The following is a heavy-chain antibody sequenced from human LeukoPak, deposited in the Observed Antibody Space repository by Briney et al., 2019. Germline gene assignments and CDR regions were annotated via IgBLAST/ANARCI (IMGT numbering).Heavy chain of an antibody. CDR3: AKDGSSWYFDH. CDR2: ISYDGSNK. V-gene: IGHV3-30*18. Sequence: GGSLRLSCAASGFTFSSYGMHWVRQAPGKGLEWVAVISYDGSNKYYADSVKGRFTISRDNSKNTLYLQMNSLRAEDTAVYYCAKDGSSWYFDHWGQGTLVTVSS. D-gene: IGHD6-13*01. J-gene: IGHJ4*02. CDR1: GFTFSSYG.